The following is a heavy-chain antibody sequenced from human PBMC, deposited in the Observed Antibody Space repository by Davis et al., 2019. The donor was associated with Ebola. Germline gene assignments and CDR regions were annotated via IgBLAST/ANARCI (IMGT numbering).Heavy chain of an antibody. D-gene: IGHD6-13*01. J-gene: IGHJ6*02. V-gene: IGHV3-73*01. CDR2: IRSKANSYAT. Sequence: GGSLRLFCAASGFTFSGSAMHWVRQASGKGLEWVGRIRSKANSYATAYAASVKGRFTISRDDSKNTAYLQMNSLKTEDTAVYYCTTRIAAAGQGNYYYYGMDVWGQGTTVTVSS. CDR3: TTRIAAAGQGNYYYYGMDV. CDR1: GFTFSGSA.